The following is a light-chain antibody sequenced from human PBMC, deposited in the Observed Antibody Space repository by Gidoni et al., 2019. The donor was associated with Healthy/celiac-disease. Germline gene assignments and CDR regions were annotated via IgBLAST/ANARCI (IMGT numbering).Light chain of an antibody. CDR1: QSVSSN. Sequence: EIVMTQSPATLSVSPGERATLSCRASQSVSSNLAWYQQKPGQAPRLLIYGASTRATGTPARFSGSVSGTEFTLTISSLQSEDFAVYYCQQYNNWPPYTFXQXTKLEIK. J-gene: IGKJ2*01. V-gene: IGKV3-15*01. CDR2: GAS. CDR3: QQYNNWPPYT.